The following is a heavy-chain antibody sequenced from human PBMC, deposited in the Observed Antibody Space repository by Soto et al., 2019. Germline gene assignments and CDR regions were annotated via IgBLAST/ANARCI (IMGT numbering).Heavy chain of an antibody. D-gene: IGHD3-3*01. Sequence: EVQLLESGGGLVQPGGSLRLSCAASGFTFSSYAMSWVRQAPGKGLEWVSAISGSGGSTYYADSVKGRFTISRDNSKNTLYLQMNSLRAEDTAVYYCAKYNSNGSRKITIFVVVKKDDAFDIWGQGTMVTVSS. CDR2: ISGSGGST. CDR1: GFTFSSYA. J-gene: IGHJ3*02. CDR3: AKYNSNGSRKITIFVVVKKDDAFDI. V-gene: IGHV3-23*01.